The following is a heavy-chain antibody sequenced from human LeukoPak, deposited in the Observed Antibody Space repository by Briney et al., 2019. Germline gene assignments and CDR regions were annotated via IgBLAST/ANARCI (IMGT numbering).Heavy chain of an antibody. V-gene: IGHV4-31*03. CDR3: ARGWNSSSPHFDY. CDR2: IYYSGST. CDR1: GGSISSGGYY. D-gene: IGHD6-6*01. Sequence: PSQTLSLTCTVSGGSISSGGYYWSWIRQHPGKGLEWIGYIYYSGSTYYNPSLKSRVTISVDTSKNQFSLKLSSVTAADTAVYYCARGWNSSSPHFDYWGQGTLVTVSS. J-gene: IGHJ4*02.